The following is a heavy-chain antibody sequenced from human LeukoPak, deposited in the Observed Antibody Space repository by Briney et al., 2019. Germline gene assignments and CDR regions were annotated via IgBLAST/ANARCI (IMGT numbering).Heavy chain of an antibody. V-gene: IGHV1-2*02. CDR2: INPNSGGT. Sequence: ASLKVSCKNSAYTFTGYYMHWVRHSPAPVLERMGWINPNSGGTNYAQECQGRVTMSRDTSISTAYMELSRLRSDDTAVYYCATYRSTAAGFDDWGQGALVTVSS. J-gene: IGHJ5*02. CDR3: ATYRSTAAGFDD. D-gene: IGHD6-13*01. CDR1: AYTFTGYY.